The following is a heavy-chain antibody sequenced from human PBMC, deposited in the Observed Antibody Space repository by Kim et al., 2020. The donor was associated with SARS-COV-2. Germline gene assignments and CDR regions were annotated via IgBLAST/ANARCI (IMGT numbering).Heavy chain of an antibody. Sequence: GGSLRLSCAASGFTFSSYAMSWVRQAPGKGLEWVSAISGSGGSTYYADSVKGRFTISRDNSKNTLYLQMNSLRAEDTAVYYCAKDPGYYYDSSGYYDYWGQGTLVTVSS. J-gene: IGHJ4*02. CDR2: ISGSGGST. V-gene: IGHV3-23*01. CDR1: GFTFSSYA. D-gene: IGHD3-22*01. CDR3: AKDPGYYYDSSGYYDY.